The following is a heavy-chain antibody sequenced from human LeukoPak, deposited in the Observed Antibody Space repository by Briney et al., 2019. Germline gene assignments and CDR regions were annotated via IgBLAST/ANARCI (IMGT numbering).Heavy chain of an antibody. V-gene: IGHV4-39*01. J-gene: IGHJ4*02. CDR3: ARRIQGGSGWTFDY. D-gene: IGHD6-19*01. CDR1: GGSVSSSNYY. Sequence: SETLSLTCTVSGGSVSSSNYYWGWVRQPPGKGLEWIGSIYYTGSTYYNPSLKSRVAISVDTSKNRFSLNLRSLTAADSAVYYCARRIQGGSGWTFDYWGQGTLVTVSS. CDR2: IYYTGST.